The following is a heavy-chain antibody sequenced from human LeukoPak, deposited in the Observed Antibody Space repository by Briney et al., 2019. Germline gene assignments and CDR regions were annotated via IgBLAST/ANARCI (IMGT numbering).Heavy chain of an antibody. CDR2: INPNSGGT. Sequence: ASVKVSCKASGYTFTGYYMHWVRQAPGQGLEWMGWINPNSGGTNYAQKFQGRVTMTRDTFISTAYMELSRLRSDDTAVYYCARSPPGVVVVTAKIDYWGQGTLVTVSS. V-gene: IGHV1-2*02. CDR1: GYTFTGYY. D-gene: IGHD2-21*02. J-gene: IGHJ4*02. CDR3: ARSPPGVVVVTAKIDY.